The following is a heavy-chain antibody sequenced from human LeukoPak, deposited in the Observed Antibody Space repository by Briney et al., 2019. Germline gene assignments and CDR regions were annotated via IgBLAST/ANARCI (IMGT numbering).Heavy chain of an antibody. J-gene: IGHJ2*01. CDR3: ARDGCDGDHGRGWYIDL. Sequence: ASETLSLTCTVSGGSISSYYWSWIRQPPGKGLEWIWYIYYSGSSNYNPSLKRRVTISVETTKNQFMLMLSSVTTADTAVYYCARDGCDGDHGRGWYIDLWGRGTLVTVSS. V-gene: IGHV4-59*01. CDR2: IYYSGSS. CDR1: GGSISSYY. D-gene: IGHD4-17*01.